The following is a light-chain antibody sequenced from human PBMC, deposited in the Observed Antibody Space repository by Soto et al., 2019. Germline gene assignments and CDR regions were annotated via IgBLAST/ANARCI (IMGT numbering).Light chain of an antibody. CDR1: QSVSSN. J-gene: IGKJ4*01. CDR3: QQRSTWPLT. CDR2: DAS. Sequence: EIVLTQSPATLSLSPGERATLSCRASQSVSSNLAWYQQKPGQAPRLLIYDASTRATGIPARFSGSVSETDFTLTISGLEPEDFAVYYCQQRSTWPLTFGGGTKVEIK. V-gene: IGKV3-11*01.